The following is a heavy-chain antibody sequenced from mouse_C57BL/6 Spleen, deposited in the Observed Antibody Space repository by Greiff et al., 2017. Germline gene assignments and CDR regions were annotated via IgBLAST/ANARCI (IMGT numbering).Heavy chain of an antibody. J-gene: IGHJ4*01. Sequence: QVQLQQPGAELVMPGASVKLSCKASGYTFTSYWMHWVKQRPGQGLEWIGEIDPSDSYTNYNQKFKGKSTLTVDKSSSTAYMQLSSLTSEDSAVYYCARGEFYSNYAMDYWGQGTSVTVSS. CDR2: IDPSDSYT. CDR1: GYTFTSYW. V-gene: IGHV1-69*01. CDR3: ARGEFYSNYAMDY. D-gene: IGHD2-5*01.